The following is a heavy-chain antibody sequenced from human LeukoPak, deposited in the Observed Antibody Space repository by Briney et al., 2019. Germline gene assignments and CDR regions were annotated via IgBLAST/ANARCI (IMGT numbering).Heavy chain of an antibody. Sequence: ASVKVSCKASGYTFTSCDINWVRQATGQGLEWMGWMNPNRGNTGYGQSFQGRITMTRGISIGTAYMELSNLTSEDTAIYYCTRGSSGRRDNWGQGTLVTVSA. CDR3: TRGSSGRRDN. CDR2: MNPNRGNT. D-gene: IGHD6-19*01. V-gene: IGHV1-8*01. J-gene: IGHJ4*02. CDR1: GYTFTSCD.